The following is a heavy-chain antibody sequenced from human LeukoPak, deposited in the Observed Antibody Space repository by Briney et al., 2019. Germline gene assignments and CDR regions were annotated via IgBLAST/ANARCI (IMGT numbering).Heavy chain of an antibody. Sequence: GGSLRLSCAASGFTFTNYWMHWVRQAPGKGLEWVSAISGSGGSTYYADSVKGRFTISRDNSKNTLYLQMNSLRAEDTAVYYCAKHDYYGSGSYYFDYWGQGTLVTVSS. CDR2: ISGSGGST. V-gene: IGHV3-23*01. CDR1: GFTFTNYW. J-gene: IGHJ4*02. CDR3: AKHDYYGSGSYYFDY. D-gene: IGHD3-10*01.